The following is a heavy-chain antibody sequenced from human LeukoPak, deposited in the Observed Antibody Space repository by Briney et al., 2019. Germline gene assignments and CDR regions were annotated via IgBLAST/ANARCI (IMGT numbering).Heavy chain of an antibody. CDR3: AKDMIVVGSRGMDV. D-gene: IGHD3-22*01. V-gene: IGHV3-30-3*01. Sequence: GGSLRLSCAASGFTFSSYAMHWVRQAPGKGLEWVAVISYDGSNKYYADSVKGRFTISRDNSKNTLYLQMNSLRAEDTAVYYCAKDMIVVGSRGMDVWGQGTTVTVSS. CDR2: ISYDGSNK. J-gene: IGHJ6*02. CDR1: GFTFSSYA.